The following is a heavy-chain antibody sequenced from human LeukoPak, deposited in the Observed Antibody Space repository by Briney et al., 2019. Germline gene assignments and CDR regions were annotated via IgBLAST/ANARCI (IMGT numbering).Heavy chain of an antibody. CDR3: AGTFDYRFDN. CDR2: IYSGGNT. D-gene: IGHD3-16*01. J-gene: IGHJ4*02. Sequence: GGSLRLSCAASGFTVSSNYMSWVRQAPGKGLEWVSVIYSGGNTYYADSVKGRFTVSRDNNKNTLYLQMSSLRAEDTAVYYCAGTFDYRFDNWGQGTLVTVSS. V-gene: IGHV3-53*01. CDR1: GFTVSSNY.